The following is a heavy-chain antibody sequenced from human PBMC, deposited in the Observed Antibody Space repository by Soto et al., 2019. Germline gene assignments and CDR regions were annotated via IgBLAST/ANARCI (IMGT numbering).Heavy chain of an antibody. Sequence: QVQLVESGGGVVQPGRSLRLSCAASGFTFRNHGMHWVRQAPGKGLEWVAVIWYDGSDKYYADSVKGRFTISRDNSKNTLHLQMDSLRGEDTAVYYCARDVGWPAARFDPCGQGTLVMVSS. J-gene: IGHJ5*02. CDR1: GFTFRNHG. CDR3: ARDVGWPAARFDP. D-gene: IGHD2-2*01. CDR2: IWYDGSDK. V-gene: IGHV3-33*01.